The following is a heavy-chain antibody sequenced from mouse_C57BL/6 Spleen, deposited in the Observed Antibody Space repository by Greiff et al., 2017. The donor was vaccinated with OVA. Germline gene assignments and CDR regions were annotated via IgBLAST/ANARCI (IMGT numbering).Heavy chain of an antibody. Sequence: QVQLQQSGPELVKPGASVKISCKASGYAFSSSWMNWVKQRPGKGLEWIGRIYPGDGDTNYNGKFKGKATLTADKSSSTAYMQLSSLTSEDSAVYFCASYGKAMEDWGQGTSVTVSS. J-gene: IGHJ4*01. V-gene: IGHV1-82*01. CDR2: IYPGDGDT. D-gene: IGHD2-1*01. CDR1: GYAFSSSW. CDR3: ASYGKAMED.